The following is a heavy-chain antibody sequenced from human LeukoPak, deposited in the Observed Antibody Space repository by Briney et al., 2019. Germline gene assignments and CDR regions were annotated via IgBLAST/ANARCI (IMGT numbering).Heavy chain of an antibody. D-gene: IGHD6-19*01. J-gene: IGHJ3*02. Sequence: GGSLRLSCAASVFTFSTYSIIWVRQAPGKGLEWVSSISSSSDYIYYASSVKGRFTISRDDSKNSLYLQMNSLRAEDTAVYYYARDRRPGIAVAGIGGAFDIWGQGTMVTVSS. CDR3: ARDRRPGIAVAGIGGAFDI. CDR2: ISSSSDYI. CDR1: VFTFSTYS. V-gene: IGHV3-21*01.